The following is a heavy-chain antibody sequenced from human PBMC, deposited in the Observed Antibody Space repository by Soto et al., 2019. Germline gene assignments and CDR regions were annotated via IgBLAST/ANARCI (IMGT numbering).Heavy chain of an antibody. D-gene: IGHD5-12*01. CDR2: FTGGTYGT. CDR3: VRWDGYGDY. V-gene: IGHV3-23*01. Sequence: EVQLLESGGGSVQPGGSLKLSCAVSGFTFDTHGVTWVRQAPGKGLQWVCGFTGGTYGTFYADSVRGRFTISRDNSKNTVYLQMDRLRAEDTAVYYCVRWDGYGDYWGQGTLVAVSS. CDR1: GFTFDTHG. J-gene: IGHJ4*02.